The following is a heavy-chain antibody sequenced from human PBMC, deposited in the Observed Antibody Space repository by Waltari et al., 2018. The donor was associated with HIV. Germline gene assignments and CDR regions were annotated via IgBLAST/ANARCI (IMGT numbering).Heavy chain of an antibody. V-gene: IGHV3-33*01. CDR1: GFTLRSDG. J-gene: IGHJ4*02. CDR3: ARKYSSSWGAPFDY. Sequence: QVQLVESGGGVVQPGRSLRFPGATSGFTLRSDGMHWVRQAPGKGLGWVTVIWYDGSKKYYADSVKGRFTISRDNSKNTLYLQMNSLRIEDTAVYYCARKYSSSWGAPFDYWGQGTLVTVSS. D-gene: IGHD6-13*01. CDR2: IWYDGSKK.